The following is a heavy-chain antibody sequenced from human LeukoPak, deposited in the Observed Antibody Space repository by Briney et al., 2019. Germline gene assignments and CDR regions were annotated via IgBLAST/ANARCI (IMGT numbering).Heavy chain of an antibody. D-gene: IGHD3-3*01. CDR3: ARDRVLRFLEWLSPYFDY. CDR2: INHSGST. Sequence: SETLSLTCAVYCGSFSGYYWSWIRQPPGKGLEWIGEINHSGSTNCNPSLKSRVTISVDTSKNQFSLKLSSVTAADTAVYYCARDRVLRFLEWLSPYFDYWGQGTLVTVSS. V-gene: IGHV4-34*01. CDR1: CGSFSGYY. J-gene: IGHJ4*02.